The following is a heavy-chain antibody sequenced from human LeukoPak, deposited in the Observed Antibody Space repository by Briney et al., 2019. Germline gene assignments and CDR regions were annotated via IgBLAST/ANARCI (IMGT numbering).Heavy chain of an antibody. V-gene: IGHV3-66*02. Sequence: PGGSLRLSCAASGFTVSNNYMNWVRQAPGKGLEWASVIYSGGNTYYADSVKGRFTISRDNSKNTLHLQMNSLRVEDTAVYYCARDRDYGGKLGYWGQGTLVTVSS. D-gene: IGHD4-23*01. CDR1: GFTVSNNY. CDR3: ARDRDYGGKLGY. J-gene: IGHJ4*02. CDR2: IYSGGNT.